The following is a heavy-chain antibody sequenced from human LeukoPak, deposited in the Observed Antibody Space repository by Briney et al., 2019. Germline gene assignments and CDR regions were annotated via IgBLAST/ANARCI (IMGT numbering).Heavy chain of an antibody. D-gene: IGHD4-11*01. J-gene: IGHJ4*02. V-gene: IGHV3-21*01. CDR1: GFTFSSYS. Sequence: SGGSLRLSCAASGFTFSSYSMNWVRQAPGKGLEWVSSISSSSSYIYYADSVKGRFTISRDNAKNSVYLQMNSLRAEDTAVYYCARLTTYHPFDYWGQGTLVTVSS. CDR3: ARLTTYHPFDY. CDR2: ISSSSSYI.